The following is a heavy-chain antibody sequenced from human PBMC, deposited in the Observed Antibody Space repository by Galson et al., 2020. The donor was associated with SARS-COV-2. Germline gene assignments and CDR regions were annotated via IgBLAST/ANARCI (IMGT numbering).Heavy chain of an antibody. CDR2: INSDGNST. V-gene: IGHV3-74*01. D-gene: IGHD1-26*01. J-gene: IGHJ4*02. Sequence: GSLKLSCAASGFTFSTYWLHWVRQAPGQGLMWVSRINSDGNSTGYADSVKGRFTISRDNAKNTLYLQMNSLRVEDTAVYCCAATRAYWGQGTLVTVSS. CDR3: AATRAY. CDR1: GFTFSTYW.